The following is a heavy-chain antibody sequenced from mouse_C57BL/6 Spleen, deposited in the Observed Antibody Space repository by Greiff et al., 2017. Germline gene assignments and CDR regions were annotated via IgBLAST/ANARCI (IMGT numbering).Heavy chain of an antibody. CDR2: IDPSDSET. J-gene: IGHJ2*01. D-gene: IGHD1-1*01. CDR3: FSYYYGSSYFDY. CDR1: GYTFTSYW. Sequence: VQLQQPGAELVRPGSSVKLSCKASGYTFTSYWMHWVKQRPIQGLEWIGNIDPSDSETHYNQKFKDKATLTVDKSSSTAYMQLSSLTSEDSAVYYCFSYYYGSSYFDYWGQGTTLTVSS. V-gene: IGHV1-52*01.